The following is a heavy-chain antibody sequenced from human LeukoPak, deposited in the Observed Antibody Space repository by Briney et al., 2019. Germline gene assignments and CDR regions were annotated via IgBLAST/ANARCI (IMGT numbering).Heavy chain of an antibody. V-gene: IGHV4-39*01. Sequence: PSGTLSLTCTVSGGCISSSSYYWGWIRQPPGKGLEWIGSIYYSGTTYYNPSLKSRVTISVDTSKNQFSLKLSSVTAADTAVYYCARRDSGWYYFLNWGQGTLVTVSS. CDR1: GGCISSSSYY. J-gene: IGHJ4*02. CDR2: IYYSGTT. CDR3: ARRDSGWYYFLN. D-gene: IGHD6-19*01.